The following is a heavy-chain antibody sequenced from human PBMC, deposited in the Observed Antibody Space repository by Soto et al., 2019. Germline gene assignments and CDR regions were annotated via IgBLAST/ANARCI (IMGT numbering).Heavy chain of an antibody. D-gene: IGHD6-6*01. V-gene: IGHV4-39*01. CDR3: ASSSPFHY. Sequence: SETLSLTCSFSSASLSSSTYYRSWIRQPPGRGPEWIGSIYYSGNTYYKPSLKSRVSISIDTSRNQFSLKLTSVTAADTGVYYCASSSPFHYWGPGILVT. CDR2: IYYSGNT. J-gene: IGHJ4*02. CDR1: SASLSSSTYY.